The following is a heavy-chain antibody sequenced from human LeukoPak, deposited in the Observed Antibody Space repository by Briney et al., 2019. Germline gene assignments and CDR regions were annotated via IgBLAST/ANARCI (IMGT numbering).Heavy chain of an antibody. V-gene: IGHV4-4*07. Sequence: SETLSLTCTVSGGSISSYYWSWIRQPAGKGLEWIGRIYTSGSTNYNPSLKSRLTMSVDTPKNQFSLKLSSVTAADTAVYYCAREDQQLVQFYYYYYMDVWGKGTTVTVSS. D-gene: IGHD6-13*01. CDR2: IYTSGST. J-gene: IGHJ6*03. CDR1: GGSISSYY. CDR3: AREDQQLVQFYYYYYMDV.